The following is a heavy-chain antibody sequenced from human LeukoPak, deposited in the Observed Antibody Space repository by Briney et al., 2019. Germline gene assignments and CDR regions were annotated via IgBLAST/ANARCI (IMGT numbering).Heavy chain of an antibody. CDR2: ISGSGGST. V-gene: IGHV3-23*01. Sequence: GGSLRLSCAASGFTFSSYAMSWVRQAPGKGLEWVSAISGSGGSTYYADSVKGRFTTSRDNSKNTLYLQMNSLRAEDTAVYYCAKVRRITMIVVENAFDIWGQGTMVTVSS. CDR3: AKVRRITMIVVENAFDI. J-gene: IGHJ3*02. D-gene: IGHD3-22*01. CDR1: GFTFSSYA.